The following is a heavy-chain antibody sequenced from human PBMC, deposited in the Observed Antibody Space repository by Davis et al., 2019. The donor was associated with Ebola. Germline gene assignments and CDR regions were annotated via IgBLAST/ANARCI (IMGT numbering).Heavy chain of an antibody. CDR3: ARAVFHEVLDY. V-gene: IGHV3-23*01. CDR2: ISGSGGNT. CDR1: GFTFSNYA. J-gene: IGHJ4*02. D-gene: IGHD3-3*01. Sequence: PGGSLRLSCAASGFTFSNYAMNWVRQAPGKGLEWVSVISGSGGNTYYADSVKGRFTISRDNSKNTLYLQMNSLTADDTAVYYCARAVFHEVLDYWGQGTPVTVSS.